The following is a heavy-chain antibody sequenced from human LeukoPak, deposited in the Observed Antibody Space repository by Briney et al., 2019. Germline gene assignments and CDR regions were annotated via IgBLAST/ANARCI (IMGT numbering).Heavy chain of an antibody. CDR2: IYPGDSDT. J-gene: IGHJ4*02. CDR1: GYSFTSYW. CDR3: PSKGSYFDS. Sequence: GESLKISCKGSGYSFTSYWIAWVRQMPGKGLEWMGIIYPGDSDTRYSPSFQGQVTISADKSISTAYLQWSSLKASDTALYYWPSKGSYFDSGPREPWSPSPQ. V-gene: IGHV5-51*01.